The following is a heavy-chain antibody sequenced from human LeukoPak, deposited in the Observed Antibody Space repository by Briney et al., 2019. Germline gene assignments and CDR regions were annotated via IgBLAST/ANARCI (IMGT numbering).Heavy chain of an antibody. CDR3: ARGSYGSGRYTLFY. V-gene: IGHV1-8*01. Sequence: ASVKVSCKASGYTFTSYDINWVRQATGQGLEWMGWMNPNSGNTGYAQKVQGRVTMTRNTSISTAYMELSSLRSEDTAVYYCARGSYGSGRYTLFYWGQGTLVTVSS. J-gene: IGHJ4*02. CDR2: MNPNSGNT. D-gene: IGHD3-10*01. CDR1: GYTFTSYD.